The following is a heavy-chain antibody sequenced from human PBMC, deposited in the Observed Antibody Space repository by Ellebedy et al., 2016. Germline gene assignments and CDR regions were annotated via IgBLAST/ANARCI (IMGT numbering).Heavy chain of an antibody. D-gene: IGHD6-13*01. CDR1: GYTFISYA. J-gene: IGHJ4*02. Sequence: ASVQVSCKASGYTFISYAMHWVRQAPGQRLEWMGCINPGNGNTKYSQRFQGRVTITRDTSASTAYMELSSMRSEDTAIYYCARGGIAPTGMQQNFEYWGQGTLVTVSS. CDR2: INPGNGNT. CDR3: ARGGIAPTGMQQNFEY. V-gene: IGHV1-3*01.